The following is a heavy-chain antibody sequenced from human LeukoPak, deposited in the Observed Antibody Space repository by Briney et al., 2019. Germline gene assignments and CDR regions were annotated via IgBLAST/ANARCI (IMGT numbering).Heavy chain of an antibody. CDR3: ARGEMTSIIDY. J-gene: IGHJ4*02. CDR2: ISYDGSNK. D-gene: IGHD5-24*01. V-gene: IGHV3-30*04. Sequence: GGSLRLSCAASGFTFSNYAMHWVRQAPGKGLDWVAVISYDGSNKYYAGSVKGRSTISRDNSKNTLYLQMNSLRAEDTAVYYCARGEMTSIIDYWGQGTLVTVSS. CDR1: GFTFSNYA.